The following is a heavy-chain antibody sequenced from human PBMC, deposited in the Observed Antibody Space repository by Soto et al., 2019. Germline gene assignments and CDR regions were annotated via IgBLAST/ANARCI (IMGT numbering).Heavy chain of an antibody. V-gene: IGHV3-74*01. CDR1: GLIFSNYK. CDR2: INTDGSII. J-gene: IGHJ4*02. CDR3: ARDTDGLHY. Sequence: EVRLVESGGGLVQPGGSLRLSCAASGLIFSNYKMHWVRQAPGKGLVWVSRINTDGSIIDYADSVKGRFTVSRDNAKNTLYLQMNSLRADDTAVDYCARDTDGLHYWGQGTLVTVSS.